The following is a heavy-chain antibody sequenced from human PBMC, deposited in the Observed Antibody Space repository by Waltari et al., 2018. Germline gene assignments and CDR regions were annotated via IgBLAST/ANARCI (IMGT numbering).Heavy chain of an antibody. Sequence: VQLVESGGGVVQPGRSLRLSCAASGFTFSSYAMSWVRQAPGKGLEWVSAISGSGGSTYYADSVKGRFTISRDNSKNTLYLQMNSLRAEDTAVYYCAKLVSYYYDSSGYYLSSYYFDYWGQGTLVTVSS. CDR3: AKLVSYYYDSSGYYLSSYYFDY. J-gene: IGHJ4*02. CDR1: GFTFSSYA. CDR2: ISGSGGST. V-gene: IGHV3-23*04. D-gene: IGHD3-22*01.